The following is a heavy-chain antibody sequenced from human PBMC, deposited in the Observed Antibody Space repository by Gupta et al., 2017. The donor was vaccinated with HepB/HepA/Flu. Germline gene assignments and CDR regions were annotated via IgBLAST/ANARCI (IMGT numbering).Heavy chain of an antibody. D-gene: IGHD3-22*01. J-gene: IGHJ4*02. CDR3: ARGDYYDSSGSSY. Sequence: QVQLVESGGGVVQPGRSLRLSCAASGFPFSSYAMHWVRQAPGKGLEWVAVISYDGINKYYADSVKGRFTISRDNSKNTLYLQMNSLRAEDTAVYYCARGDYYDSSGSSYWGQGTLVTVSS. CDR2: ISYDGINK. CDR1: GFPFSSYA. V-gene: IGHV3-30-3*01.